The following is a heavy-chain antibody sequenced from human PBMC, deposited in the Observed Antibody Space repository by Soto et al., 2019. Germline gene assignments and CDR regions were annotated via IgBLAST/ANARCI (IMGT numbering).Heavy chain of an antibody. J-gene: IGHJ6*02. CDR1: GGSFSGYY. V-gene: IGHV4-34*03. Sequence: SETLSLTCAVYGGSFSGYYWSWIRQPPGKGLEWIGEINHSGSTNYNPSLKSRVTISVDTSKNQFSLKLSFVTAADTAVYYCTTRRGSVSYFSYGLYVWGQGTTVTVSS. D-gene: IGHD3-10*01. CDR2: INHSGST. CDR3: TTRRGSVSYFSYGLYV.